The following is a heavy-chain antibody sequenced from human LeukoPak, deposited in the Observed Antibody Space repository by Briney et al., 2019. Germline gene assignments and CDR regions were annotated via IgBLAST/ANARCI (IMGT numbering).Heavy chain of an antibody. J-gene: IGHJ4*02. V-gene: IGHV3-21*01. CDR1: GFTFSSYS. CDR2: ISSSRNYI. CDR3: ARDLGVGPTSYYFDY. Sequence: GGSLRLSCAASGFTFSSYSMNWVRQAPGKGLEWVSSISSSRNYIYYADSLKGRFTISRDNAKNSLYLQMNSLRAEDTAVYYCARDLGVGPTSYYFDYWGQGTLVTVSS. D-gene: IGHD1-26*01.